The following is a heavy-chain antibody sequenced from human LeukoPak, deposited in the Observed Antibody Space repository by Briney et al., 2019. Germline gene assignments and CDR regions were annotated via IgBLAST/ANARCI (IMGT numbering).Heavy chain of an antibody. CDR3: AKPGIQLWGGEDY. J-gene: IGHJ4*02. CDR1: GFTLSSYA. V-gene: IGHV3-23*01. Sequence: GGSLRPSCAASGFTLSSYAMSWVRQAPGKGLEWVSAISGSGGSTYYADSVKGRFTISRDNSKNTLYLQMNSLRAEDTAVYYCAKPGIQLWGGEDYWGQGTLVTVSS. D-gene: IGHD5-18*01. CDR2: ISGSGGST.